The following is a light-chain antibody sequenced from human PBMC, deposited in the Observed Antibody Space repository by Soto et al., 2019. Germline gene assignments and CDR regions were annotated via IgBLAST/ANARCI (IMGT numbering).Light chain of an antibody. Sequence: DIQMSQYPYTLSESVGVRVTITCRASQSISNWLAWYQQKPGTAPKVLIYHASNLQSGVPSRFSGSGSGTEFTLAISSLQPDDFATYYCQQYNSYSFGQGTKVDNK. CDR1: QSISNW. J-gene: IGKJ1*01. V-gene: IGKV1-5*01. CDR3: QQYNSYS. CDR2: HAS.